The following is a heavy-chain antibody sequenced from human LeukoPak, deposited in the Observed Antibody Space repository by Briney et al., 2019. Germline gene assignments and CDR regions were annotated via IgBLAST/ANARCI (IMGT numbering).Heavy chain of an antibody. J-gene: IGHJ4*02. D-gene: IGHD3-22*01. CDR1: GFTFSSYA. CDR3: ARDLDYYDSSGYVY. Sequence: GGSLRLSCAASGFTFSSYAMSWVRQAPGKGLEWVSAISGSGGSTYYADSVKGRFAISRDNAKNSLYLQMNSLRAEDTAVYYCARDLDYYDSSGYVYWGQGTLVTVSS. V-gene: IGHV3-23*01. CDR2: ISGSGGST.